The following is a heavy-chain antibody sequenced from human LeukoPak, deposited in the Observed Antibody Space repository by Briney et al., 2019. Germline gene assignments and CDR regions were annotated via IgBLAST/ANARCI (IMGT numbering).Heavy chain of an antibody. CDR3: AKDSLRTYYGSGSYPLDY. J-gene: IGHJ4*02. V-gene: IGHV3-30*02. D-gene: IGHD3-10*01. Sequence: PGGSLRLSCAASGFTFNNYGVHRVRQAPGKGLEWVAFIRFDGGNKYYADSVKGRFTISRDSSKNTLFLQMNSLRADDTAVYYCAKDSLRTYYGSGSYPLDYWGQGTLVTVSS. CDR1: GFTFNNYG. CDR2: IRFDGGNK.